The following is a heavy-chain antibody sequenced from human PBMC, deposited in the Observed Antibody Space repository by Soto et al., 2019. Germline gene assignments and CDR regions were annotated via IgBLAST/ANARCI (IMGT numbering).Heavy chain of an antibody. D-gene: IGHD2-8*02. CDR3: AKDARRTGLVGHWVA. CDR2: ISDSAVST. J-gene: IGHJ5*02. V-gene: IGHV3-23*04. CDR1: GFTFNSYW. Sequence: EVQLVESGGGLVPPGGSLKLSCVGSGFTFNSYWMRWFRQAPGKGLEWFSTISDSAVSTYYADSIKGRFTISSDNSRNTLYLQLTSLRADDTAVYYCAKDARRTGLVGHWVAWCQGTLVTVSS.